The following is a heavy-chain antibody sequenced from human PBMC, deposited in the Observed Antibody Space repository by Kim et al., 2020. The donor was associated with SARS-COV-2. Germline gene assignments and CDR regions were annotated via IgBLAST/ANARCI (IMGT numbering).Heavy chain of an antibody. V-gene: IGHV3-48*02. J-gene: IGHJ4*02. CDR3: ARAPGGYCSGGSCYGGGY. Sequence: GGSLRLSCAASGFTFSSYSMNWVRQAPGKGLEWVSYISSSSSTIYYADSVKGRFTISRDNAKNSLYLQMNSLRDEDTAVYYCARAPGGYCSGGSCYGGGYWGQGTLVTVSS. CDR2: ISSSSSTI. D-gene: IGHD2-15*01. CDR1: GFTFSSYS.